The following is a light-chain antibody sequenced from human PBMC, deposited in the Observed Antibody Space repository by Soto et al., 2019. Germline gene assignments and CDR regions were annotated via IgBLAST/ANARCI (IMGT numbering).Light chain of an antibody. V-gene: IGKV3-11*01. Sequence: ETVVTQSPATLSLSPGEKATLSCKTSQNVERYLAWYQQKPGQAPRLVIYDASNRATGVPARFSGSGFGTDFTLTISSLEPEDFAIYYCQQRRNWPPLTFGQGTRLEIK. CDR3: QQRRNWPPLT. J-gene: IGKJ5*01. CDR1: QNVERY. CDR2: DAS.